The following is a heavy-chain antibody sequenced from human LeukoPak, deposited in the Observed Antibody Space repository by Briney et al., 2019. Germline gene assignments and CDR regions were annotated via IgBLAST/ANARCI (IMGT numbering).Heavy chain of an antibody. CDR1: GGSISTYY. CDR3: ARTSALGADDSFDI. J-gene: IGHJ3*02. Sequence: SETLSLTCTVSGGSISTYYWNWIRKPAGKGLEWIGFSYYSGATYYNPSLRSRINISLDASKNQFSLKVTSVTAADTAVYYCARTSALGADDSFDIWGQGTMVTVS. CDR2: SYYSGAT. D-gene: IGHD3-16*01. V-gene: IGHV4-59*06.